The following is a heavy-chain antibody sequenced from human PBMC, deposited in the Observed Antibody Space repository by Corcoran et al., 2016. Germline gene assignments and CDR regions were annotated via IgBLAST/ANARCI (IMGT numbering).Heavy chain of an antibody. V-gene: IGHV1-8*01. CDR1: GYTFTSYD. Sequence: QVQLVQSGAEVKKPGASVKVSCKASGYTFTSYDINWVRQATGQGLEWMGWVNPNSGNTGYAQKFQGRVTITRNTSISTAYMKLSSLRSEDKAGYYCSRSQQPVPVYYDYGIDVWGQGTTVTVSS. CDR2: VNPNSGNT. CDR3: SRSQQPVPVYYDYGIDV. J-gene: IGHJ6*02. D-gene: IGHD6-13*01.